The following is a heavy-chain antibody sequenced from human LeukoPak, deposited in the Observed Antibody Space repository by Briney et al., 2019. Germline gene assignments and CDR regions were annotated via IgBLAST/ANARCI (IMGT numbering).Heavy chain of an antibody. CDR1: GFTVSSNY. V-gene: IGHV3-66*02. CDR2: IYSGGST. D-gene: IGHD1-1*01. J-gene: IGHJ3*02. Sequence: GGSLRLSCAASGFTVSSNYMSWVRQAPGKGLEWVSVIYSGGSTYYADSVKGRFTISRDNSKNTPYLQMNSLRAEDTAVYYCARDQLWGPGDWNERSYAFDIWGQGTMVTVSS. CDR3: ARDQLWGPGDWNERSYAFDI.